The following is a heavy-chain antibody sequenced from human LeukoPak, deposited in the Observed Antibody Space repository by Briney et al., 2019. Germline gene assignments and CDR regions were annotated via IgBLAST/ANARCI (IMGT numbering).Heavy chain of an antibody. D-gene: IGHD3-22*01. V-gene: IGHV5-51*01. CDR2: IYPGDSDT. CDR3: ARQDYYDSSGYSSGVQTPGAFDI. CDR1: GYSFTNYR. Sequence: GGSLKISCKGSGYSFTNYRIGWVRQMPGKGLEWMGIIYPGDSDTRYSPSFQGQVTISADKSISNAYLQWSSLKASDTDMYYCARQDYYDSSGYSSGVQTPGAFDIWGQGTMVTVSS. J-gene: IGHJ3*02.